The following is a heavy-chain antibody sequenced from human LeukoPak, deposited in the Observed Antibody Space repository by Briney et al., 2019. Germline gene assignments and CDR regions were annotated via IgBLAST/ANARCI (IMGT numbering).Heavy chain of an antibody. Sequence: SETLSLTCGVYGGSFSDSYWGWIRQPPGKGLEWIGEINHSGDTNYHPSLKSRVTISVDSPKNQVFLKLSSVTAADTAVYYCTKALGNVRGETWGQGTLVTVSS. V-gene: IGHV4-34*01. D-gene: IGHD3-10*01. CDR3: TKALGNVRGET. CDR2: INHSGDT. J-gene: IGHJ4*02. CDR1: GGSFSDSY.